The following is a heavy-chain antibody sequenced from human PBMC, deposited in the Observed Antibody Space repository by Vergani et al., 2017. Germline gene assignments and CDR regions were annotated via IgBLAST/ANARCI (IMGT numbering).Heavy chain of an antibody. CDR1: GFTFSSYA. CDR2: ISGSGGST. D-gene: IGHD6-19*01. CDR3: AKSGQQWLVRGYYFDY. Sequence: EVQLLASGGGLVQPGGSLRLSCAASGFTFSSYAMSWVRQAPGKGLEWVSAISGSGGSTYYADSVKGRFTISRDNSKNTLYLQMNSLRAEDTAVYYCAKSGQQWLVRGYYFDYWGQGTLVTVSS. V-gene: IGHV3-23*01. J-gene: IGHJ4*02.